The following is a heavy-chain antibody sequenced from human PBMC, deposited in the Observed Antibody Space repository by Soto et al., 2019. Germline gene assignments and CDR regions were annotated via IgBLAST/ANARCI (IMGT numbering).Heavy chain of an antibody. CDR1: GGSISSSNYY. Sequence: QLQLQESGPGLVKPLETLSLTCTVSGGSISSSNYYWGWIRQPPGKGLEWIGSIYYSGRTDYNPSLKSRVTISVDTSKNQFSLRLSSVTAADTAVYYCARLSGYSYGPNFFDYWGLGTLVTVSS. J-gene: IGHJ4*02. CDR3: ARLSGYSYGPNFFDY. D-gene: IGHD5-18*01. V-gene: IGHV4-39*01. CDR2: IYYSGRT.